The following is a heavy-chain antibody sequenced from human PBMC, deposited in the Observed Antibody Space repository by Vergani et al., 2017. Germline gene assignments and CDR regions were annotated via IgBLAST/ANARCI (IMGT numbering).Heavy chain of an antibody. CDR2: ISSDGSNK. J-gene: IGHJ4*02. CDR3: VNGXYSGQSGLASFGY. Sequence: QVQLVESGGGVVQPGTSLTLSCVVSGFALNRHAMYWVRQAPGKGLEWVAVISSDGSNKHYADSVKGRFTISRDNSQNALYLQIDSLTAEETAIYFCVNGXYSGQSGLASFGYWGQGTLVTVSS. V-gene: IGHV3-30*18. CDR1: GFALNRHA. D-gene: IGHD2-15*01.